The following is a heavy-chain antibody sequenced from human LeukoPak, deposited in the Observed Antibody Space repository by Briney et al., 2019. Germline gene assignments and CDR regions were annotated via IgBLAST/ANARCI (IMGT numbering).Heavy chain of an antibody. CDR1: AFTFSSYA. CDR2: ISYDGSTK. J-gene: IGHJ4*02. D-gene: IGHD5-12*01. V-gene: IGHV3-30-3*01. Sequence: GGSLRLSCAAPAFTFSSYAMHWVRQAPGKGLEWVAVISYDGSTKFYADSVKGRFTISRDNSKNTLYLQMNTLRTEDTAVYYCARGVQWLRSHFDYWGQGTLVTVSS. CDR3: ARGVQWLRSHFDY.